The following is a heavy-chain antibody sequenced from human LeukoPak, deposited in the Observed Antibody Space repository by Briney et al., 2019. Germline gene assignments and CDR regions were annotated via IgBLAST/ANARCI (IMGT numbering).Heavy chain of an antibody. CDR3: ARLGTGYDFWSGYQSGYYMDV. V-gene: IGHV5-51*01. Sequence: GESLKISCQGSGYRFTTYWIGWVRQMPGKGLEWIGIIYPGDSDIRYSPSSQGQVTISDDKSISTAYLQWSSLKASDTAMYYCARLGTGYDFWSGYQSGYYMDVWGKGTTVTVSS. CDR1: GYRFTTYW. D-gene: IGHD3-3*01. J-gene: IGHJ6*03. CDR2: IYPGDSDI.